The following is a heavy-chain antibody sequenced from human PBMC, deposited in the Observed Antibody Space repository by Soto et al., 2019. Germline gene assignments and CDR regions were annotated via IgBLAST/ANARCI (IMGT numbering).Heavy chain of an antibody. CDR1: GFTFSSYA. Sequence: GGSLRLSCAASGFTFSSYAMSWVRQAPGKGLEWVSAISGSGGSTYYADSVRGRFTIARDNSKNTLYLQMNSLRAEDTAVYYCAKAGITMIVVVIHFDYWGQGTLVTVSS. J-gene: IGHJ4*02. V-gene: IGHV3-23*01. D-gene: IGHD3-22*01. CDR2: ISGSGGST. CDR3: AKAGITMIVVVIHFDY.